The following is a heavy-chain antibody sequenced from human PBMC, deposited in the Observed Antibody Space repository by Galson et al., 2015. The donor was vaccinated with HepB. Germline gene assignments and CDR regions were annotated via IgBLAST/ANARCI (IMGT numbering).Heavy chain of an antibody. J-gene: IGHJ5*02. CDR2: ITGGSNYI. D-gene: IGHD3-22*01. V-gene: IGHV3-21*01. CDR1: GFTLSGYS. CDR3: ARQGAYYYDSRGYYLDP. Sequence: SLRLSCAASGFTLSGYSMDWVRQAPGKGLEWVSSITGGSNYINYADSVKGRFTISRDNAKSSLYLQMNSLRAEDTAVYFCARQGAYYYDSRGYYLDPWGQGTLVTVSS.